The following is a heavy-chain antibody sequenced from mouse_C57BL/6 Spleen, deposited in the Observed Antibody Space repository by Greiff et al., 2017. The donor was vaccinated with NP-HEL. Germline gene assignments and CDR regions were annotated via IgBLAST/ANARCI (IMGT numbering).Heavy chain of an antibody. J-gene: IGHJ2*01. CDR1: GFTFSSYG. Sequence: EVKLMESGGDLVKPGGSLKLSCAASGFTFSSYGMSWVRQTPDKRLEWVAHISSGGSYTYYPDSVKGRFTISRDNATNTLYLQMRSLKSEDTAMYYFERHDSNHYFDYWGQGTTLTVSS. D-gene: IGHD2-5*01. CDR3: ERHDSNHYFDY. V-gene: IGHV5-6*01. CDR2: ISSGGSYT.